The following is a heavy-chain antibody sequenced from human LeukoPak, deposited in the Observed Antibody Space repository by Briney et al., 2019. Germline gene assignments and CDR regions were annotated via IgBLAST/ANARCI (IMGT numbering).Heavy chain of an antibody. Sequence: PETRSRTRIVCRRARNSSSSGWDWIRQHQGNGREWIRRIYYNESTYNNPSVKSRVTISVDTSKTQFSLKLSSVTAADTAVYYCARHPKYLSRYCSSTSSYDYWGQRALVTASS. D-gene: IGHD2-2*01. CDR2: IYYNEST. CDR1: RRARNSSSSG. J-gene: IGHJ4*02. CDR3: ARHPKYLSRYCSSTSSYDY. V-gene: IGHV4-39*01.